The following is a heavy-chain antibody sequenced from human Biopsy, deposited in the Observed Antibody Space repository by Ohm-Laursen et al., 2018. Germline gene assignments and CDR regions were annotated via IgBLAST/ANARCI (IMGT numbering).Heavy chain of an antibody. D-gene: IGHD3-3*01. CDR3: ARLSTLFGVADFTDD. J-gene: IGHJ4*02. CDR2: IRNT. Sequence: GTLSLTCSVSGDSISSSTYYWGWIRQPPWKGLEWIGTIRNTYFRTSLKSRVTMSVDTSKNQFSLKLSSVTAADTGVYYCARLSTLFGVADFTDDWGQGTLVTVSS. V-gene: IGHV4-39*01. CDR1: GDSISSSTYY.